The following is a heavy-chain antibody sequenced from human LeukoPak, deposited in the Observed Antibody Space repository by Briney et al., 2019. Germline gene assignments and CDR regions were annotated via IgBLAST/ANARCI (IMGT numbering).Heavy chain of an antibody. V-gene: IGHV3-53*01. CDR2: LYSAGST. D-gene: IGHD3-10*01. CDR1: GFIVSSNY. CDR3: ASGGTGARKYYSDPFHY. Sequence: GGSLRLSCAASGFIVSSNYMSWVRQAPWKGLEWVSILYSAGSTYYADSVRGRFTISRDSSKNTVSLQMNSLRVEDTAVYYCASGGTGARKYYSDPFHYWGQGTLVTVSS. J-gene: IGHJ4*02.